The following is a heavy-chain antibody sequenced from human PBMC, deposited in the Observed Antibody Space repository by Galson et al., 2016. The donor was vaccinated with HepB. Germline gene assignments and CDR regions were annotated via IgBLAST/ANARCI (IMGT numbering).Heavy chain of an antibody. CDR1: GFTFSSYA. CDR3: AKDLSWGIAAAGYYYYCYGMDL. D-gene: IGHD6-13*01. CDR2: ISGSGVST. J-gene: IGHJ6*02. V-gene: IGHV3-23*01. Sequence: SLRLSCAASGFTFSSYAMNWVRQAPGKGLEWVSAISGSGVSTFYADSVKGRFTISRDNSKNTLYLQMNSLRAEDTAVYYCAKDLSWGIAAAGYYYYCYGMDLWGQGTTVTVSS.